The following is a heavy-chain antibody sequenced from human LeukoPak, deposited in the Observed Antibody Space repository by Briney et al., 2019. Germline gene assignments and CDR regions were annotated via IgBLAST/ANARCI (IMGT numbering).Heavy chain of an antibody. CDR1: GFTFSSYS. CDR3: ASLYYYDILTGYYDDY. V-gene: IGHV3-21*01. J-gene: IGHJ4*02. Sequence: GGSLRLSCAASGFTFSSYSMNWVRQAPGKGLEWVSSISSSSSYIYYADSVKGRFTISRDNAKNSLYLQMNSLRAEDTAVYYCASLYYYDILTGYYDDYWGQGTLVTVSS. D-gene: IGHD3-9*01. CDR2: ISSSSSYI.